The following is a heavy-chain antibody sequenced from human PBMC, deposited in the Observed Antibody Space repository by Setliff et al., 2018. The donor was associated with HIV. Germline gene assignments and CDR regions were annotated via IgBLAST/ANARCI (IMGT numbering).Heavy chain of an antibody. CDR2: IYHSGST. Sequence: SETLSLTCAVSGYSIRSGYYWGWIRQPPGKGLEWIGSIYHSGSTYYNPSLKSRVSISVDTSKNQFSLKLSSVTAADTAVYSSSWYFGYSYYMDVWGKGTTVTVSS. CDR1: GYSIRSGYY. D-gene: IGHD6-13*01. CDR3: SWYFGYSYYMDV. J-gene: IGHJ6*03. V-gene: IGHV4-38-2*01.